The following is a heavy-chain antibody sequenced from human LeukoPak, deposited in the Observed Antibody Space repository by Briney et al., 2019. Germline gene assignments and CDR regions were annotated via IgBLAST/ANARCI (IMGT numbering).Heavy chain of an antibody. CDR1: GFPFSSYS. V-gene: IGHV3-21*01. CDR3: AREHSGYDFPGRDYYYMDV. Sequence: GGSLRLSCAASGFPFSSYSMNWVRQAPGKGLEWVSSISSSSSYIYYADSVKGRFTISRDNAKNSLYLQMNSLRAEDTAVYYCAREHSGYDFPGRDYYYMDVWGKGTTVTVSS. D-gene: IGHD5-12*01. J-gene: IGHJ6*03. CDR2: ISSSSSYI.